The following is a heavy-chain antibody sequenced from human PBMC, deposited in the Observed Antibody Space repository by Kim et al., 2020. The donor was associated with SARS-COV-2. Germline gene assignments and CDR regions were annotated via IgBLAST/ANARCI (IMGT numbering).Heavy chain of an antibody. V-gene: IGHV3-23*01. D-gene: IGHD3-22*01. Sequence: GGSLRLSCAASGFTFSSYAMSWVRQAPGKGLEWVSAISGSGGSTYYADSVKGRFTISRDNSKNTLYLQMNSLRAEDTAVYYCAKPPYCSGGSCYLEYYYDSSGYYDYWGQGTLVTVSS. CDR1: GFTFSSYA. J-gene: IGHJ4*02. CDR2: ISGSGGST. CDR3: AKPPYCSGGSCYLEYYYDSSGYYDY.